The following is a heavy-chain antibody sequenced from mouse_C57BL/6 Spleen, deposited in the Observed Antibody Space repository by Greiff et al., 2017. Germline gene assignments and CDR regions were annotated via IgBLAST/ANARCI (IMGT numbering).Heavy chain of an antibody. Sequence: VQLQQSGAELARPGASVKMSCKASGYTFTSYTMHWVKQRPGQGLEWIGYINPSSGYTKYNQTFKDKATLTADKSSSTAYMQLSSLTSEYSAVDDCARDDGYDDAMEDWGQGTSVTVAS. J-gene: IGHJ4*01. V-gene: IGHV1-4*01. CDR1: GYTFTSYT. CDR3: ARDDGYDDAMED. CDR2: INPSSGYT. D-gene: IGHD2-2*01.